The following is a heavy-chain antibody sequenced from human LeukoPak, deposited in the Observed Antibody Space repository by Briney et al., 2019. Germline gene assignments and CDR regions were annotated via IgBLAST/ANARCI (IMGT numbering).Heavy chain of an antibody. J-gene: IGHJ4*02. Sequence: GESLKISCKGSGYSFSTYWIGWVRQMPGKGLEWMGIIYPADSDTRYSPSFQGQVTISADKSISTAYLQWSSLKASDTAMYYCARGLGDSSSAFDYWGQGTLVTVSS. CDR3: ARGLGDSSSAFDY. V-gene: IGHV5-51*01. D-gene: IGHD6-6*01. CDR2: IYPADSDT. CDR1: GYSFSTYW.